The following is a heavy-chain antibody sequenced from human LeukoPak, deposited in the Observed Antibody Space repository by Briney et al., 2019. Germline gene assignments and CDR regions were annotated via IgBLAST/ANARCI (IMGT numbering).Heavy chain of an antibody. CDR2: ISSSSSYI. D-gene: IGHD6-19*01. V-gene: IGHV3-21*01. J-gene: IGHJ6*02. CDR3: ARDQGSGWYPYSYGMDV. Sequence: GGSLRLSCAASGFTFSSYSMNWVRQAPGKGLEGVSSISSSSSYIYYADSVKGRFTISRDNAKNSLYLQMNSLRAEDTAVYYCARDQGSGWYPYSYGMDVWGQGTTVTVSS. CDR1: GFTFSSYS.